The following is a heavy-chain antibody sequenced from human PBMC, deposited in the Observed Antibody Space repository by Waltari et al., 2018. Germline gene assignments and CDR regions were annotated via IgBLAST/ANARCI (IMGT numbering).Heavy chain of an antibody. Sequence: QVQLQQWGAGLLKPSETLSLTCAVYGGSFSGYYWSWIRQPPGKGLEWIGEINHSGSTNYNPPLKSRVTISVDTSKNQFSLKLSSVTAADTAVYYCARGLGLVKSSSWHYWGQGTLVTVSS. CDR3: ARGLGLVKSSSWHY. CDR2: INHSGST. D-gene: IGHD6-13*01. CDR1: GGSFSGYY. J-gene: IGHJ4*02. V-gene: IGHV4-34*01.